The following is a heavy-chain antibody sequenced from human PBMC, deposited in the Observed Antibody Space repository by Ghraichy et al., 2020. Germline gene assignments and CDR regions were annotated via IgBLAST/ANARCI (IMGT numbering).Heavy chain of an antibody. J-gene: IGHJ4*02. CDR1: VGPISSYY. CDR3: AGHSGSYYAH. CDR2: IYYSGST. V-gene: IGHV4-59*08. D-gene: IGHD1-26*01. Sequence: SQTLSLTCTVTVGPISSYYWSWIRQPPGKALDWIGYIYYSGSTNYNPSLKSRVTISVDTSKNQFSLKLSSVTAADTAVYYCAGHSGSYYAHWGQGTLVTVSS.